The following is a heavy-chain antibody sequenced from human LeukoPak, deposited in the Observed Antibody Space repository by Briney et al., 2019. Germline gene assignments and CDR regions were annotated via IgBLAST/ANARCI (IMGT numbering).Heavy chain of an antibody. CDR1: GGPLTISY. D-gene: IGHD2-21*02. Sequence: PSETLSLTCTVSGGPLTISYWSWIRQPPGRGLGWVGYIYYTGVTNYHPSLAGRVSMSLDMSKNLISLNLDSVTAADTAVYYCVRGERCGGDCSSRQQWGQGTLVTVSS. V-gene: IGHV4-59*13. J-gene: IGHJ1*01. CDR2: IYYTGVT. CDR3: VRGERCGGDCSSRQQ.